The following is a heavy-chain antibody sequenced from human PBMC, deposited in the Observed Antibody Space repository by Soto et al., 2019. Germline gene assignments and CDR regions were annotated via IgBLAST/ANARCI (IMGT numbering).Heavy chain of an antibody. D-gene: IGHD6-19*01. CDR2: ISSRGVTI. V-gene: IGHV3-11*01. CDR1: GFTFGNYY. CDR3: ARVTASGWFVNGRDYFDH. Sequence: QVQLVESGGALVRPGGSLRLSCNVSGFTFGNYYMSWIRQAPGKGLESISYISSRGVTIYYADSVKGRFTISRDNAKNSLFLQMDSLRAEDTAVYYCARVTASGWFVNGRDYFDHWGQGTLVTVFS. J-gene: IGHJ4*02.